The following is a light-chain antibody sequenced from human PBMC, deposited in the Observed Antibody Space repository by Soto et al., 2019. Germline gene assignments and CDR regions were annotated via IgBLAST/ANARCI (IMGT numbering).Light chain of an antibody. CDR3: QQYGSSPPIT. J-gene: IGKJ5*01. CDR2: GAS. Sequence: EIGMTQTPATLSVAPAERATLSCRAIQSVSSSYLAWYQQKPGQAPRLLIYGASSRATGIPDRFSGSGSGTDFTLTISRLEPEDFAVYYCQQYGSSPPITFGQGTRL. V-gene: IGKV3-20*01. CDR1: QSVSSSY.